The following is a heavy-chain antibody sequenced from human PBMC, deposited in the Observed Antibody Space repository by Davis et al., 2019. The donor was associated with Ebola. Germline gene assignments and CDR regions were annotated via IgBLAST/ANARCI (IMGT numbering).Heavy chain of an antibody. CDR1: GFTFSSYS. V-gene: IGHV3-21*01. D-gene: IGHD2-2*02. Sequence: PGGSLRLSCAASGFTFSSYSMNWVRQAPGKGLEWVSSISSSSSYIYYADSVKGRFTISRDNAKNSLYLQMNSLRAEDTAVYYCAKEYCSSTSCYTDYYFDYWGQGTLVTVSS. J-gene: IGHJ4*02. CDR3: AKEYCSSTSCYTDYYFDY. CDR2: ISSSSSYI.